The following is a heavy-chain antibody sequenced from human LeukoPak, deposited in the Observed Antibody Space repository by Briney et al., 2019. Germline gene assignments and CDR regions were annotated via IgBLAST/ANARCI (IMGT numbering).Heavy chain of an antibody. CDR1: GYTFTGYY. J-gene: IGHJ4*02. CDR2: INPNSGGT. D-gene: IGHD4-17*01. Sequence: SVKVSCKASGYTFTGYYMHWVRQAPGQGLERMGWINPNSGGTNYPQKFQGRVTMTRDTSISTAYMELSRLRSDDTAVYYCARGDDNGDYEAIDWGQGTLVTVSS. CDR3: ARGDDNGDYEAID. V-gene: IGHV1-2*02.